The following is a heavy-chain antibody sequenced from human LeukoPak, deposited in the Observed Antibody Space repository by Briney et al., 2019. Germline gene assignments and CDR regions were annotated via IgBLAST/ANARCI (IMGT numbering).Heavy chain of an antibody. CDR3: ARRGSGKYFDQ. Sequence: SETLSLTCTVSGGSISSFYWSWIRQPPGKGLEWIGYIYYSGNTNYDPSLKSRVTISVDTSKNQFSLKLSSVTAADTAVYYCARRGSGKYFDQWGQGTLVTVSS. J-gene: IGHJ4*02. CDR2: IYYSGNT. V-gene: IGHV4-59*08. CDR1: GGSISSFY. D-gene: IGHD3-10*01.